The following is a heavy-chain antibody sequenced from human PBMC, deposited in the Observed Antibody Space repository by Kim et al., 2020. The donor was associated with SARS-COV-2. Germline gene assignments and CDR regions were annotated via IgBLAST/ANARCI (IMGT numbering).Heavy chain of an antibody. D-gene: IGHD3-10*01. V-gene: IGHV4-61*02. J-gene: IGHJ6*02. CDR1: GGSISSGSYY. CDR2: IYTSGST. Sequence: TLSLTCTVSGGSISSGSYYWSWIRQPAGKGLEWIGRIYTSGSTNYNPSLKSRVTISVDTSKNQFSLKLSSVTAADTAVYYCARAYYGSGSFYYYYYGMDVWGQGTTVTVSS. CDR3: ARAYYGSGSFYYYYYGMDV.